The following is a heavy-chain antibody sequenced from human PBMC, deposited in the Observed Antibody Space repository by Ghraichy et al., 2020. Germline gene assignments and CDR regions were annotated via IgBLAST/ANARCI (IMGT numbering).Heavy chain of an antibody. CDR2: IKQDGSEK. J-gene: IGHJ4*02. CDR3: ARVSLYGDYTFDY. CDR1: GFTFSSYW. Sequence: GGSLRLSCAASGFTFSSYWMSWVRQAPGKGLEWVANIKQDGSEKYYVDSVKGRFTISRDNAKNSLYLQMNSLRAEDTAVYYCARVSLYGDYTFDYWGQGTLVTVSS. V-gene: IGHV3-7*01. D-gene: IGHD4-17*01.